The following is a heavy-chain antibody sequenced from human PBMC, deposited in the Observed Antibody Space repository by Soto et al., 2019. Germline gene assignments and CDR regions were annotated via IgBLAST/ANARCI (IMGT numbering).Heavy chain of an antibody. CDR2: ISGSGGST. D-gene: IGHD2-2*01. V-gene: IGHV3-23*01. Sequence: RGYLRLSCAASGFTFSSYAMYWVRQAPGKGLEWVSAISGSGGSTDYVDSVKGRFTISRDNSKNTLYLQMNSLRAEDTALYYCAKGFQSTTRVLLDYWGQGILVTVSS. J-gene: IGHJ4*02. CDR3: AKGFQSTTRVLLDY. CDR1: GFTFSSYA.